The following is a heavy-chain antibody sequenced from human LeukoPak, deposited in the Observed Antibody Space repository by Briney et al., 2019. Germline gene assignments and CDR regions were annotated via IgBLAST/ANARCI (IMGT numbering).Heavy chain of an antibody. CDR3: ARFAAGGSYYYYMDV. Sequence: GGSLRLSCAASGFTFSSYTMNWVRQPPGKGLEWVSNIGTSSTTIYYADSVKGRFTISRDNAKNPLYLQMNSLRADDTAVYYCARFAAGGSYYYYMDVWGKGTTVTVSS. J-gene: IGHJ6*03. D-gene: IGHD6-25*01. CDR2: IGTSSTTI. V-gene: IGHV3-48*01. CDR1: GFTFSSYT.